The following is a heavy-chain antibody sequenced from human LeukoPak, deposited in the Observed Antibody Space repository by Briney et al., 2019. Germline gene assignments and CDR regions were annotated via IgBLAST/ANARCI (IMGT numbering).Heavy chain of an antibody. D-gene: IGHD3-10*01. J-gene: IGHJ3*02. CDR1: GGTFSSYA. CDR3: ARITMVRGVITSHAFDI. CDR2: IIPIFGTA. V-gene: IGHV1-69*13. Sequence: GASVKVSCKASGGTFSSYAISWVRQAPGQGLEWMGGIIPIFGTANYAQKFQGRVTITADESTSTAYMELSSLRSEDTAVYYCARITMVRGVITSHAFDIWGQGTMVTVSS.